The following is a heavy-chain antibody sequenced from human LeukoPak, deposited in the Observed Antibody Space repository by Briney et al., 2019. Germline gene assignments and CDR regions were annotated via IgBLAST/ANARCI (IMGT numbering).Heavy chain of an antibody. V-gene: IGHV3-23*01. Sequence: GGSLRLSCAASGFTFSSYAMSWVRQAPGQGLEWVSAISGSGGSTYYADSVKGRFTISRDNSKNTLYLQMNSLRAEDTAVYYCAKGLDSSGSSVYYFDYWGQGTLVTVSS. CDR2: ISGSGGST. CDR3: AKGLDSSGSSVYYFDY. D-gene: IGHD3-22*01. J-gene: IGHJ4*02. CDR1: GFTFSSYA.